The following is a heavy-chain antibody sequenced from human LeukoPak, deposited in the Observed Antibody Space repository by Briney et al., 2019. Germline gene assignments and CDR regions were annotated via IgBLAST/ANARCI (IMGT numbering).Heavy chain of an antibody. Sequence: GESLKISCKGFGYSFTSYWIGWVRQMPGKGLECMGIIYPGDSDTRYSPSFQGQVTISADKSISTAYLQWSSLKASDTAMYYCTRHETGPYFDYWGQGTLVTVSS. V-gene: IGHV5-51*01. CDR2: IYPGDSDT. D-gene: IGHD1-1*01. CDR1: GYSFTSYW. J-gene: IGHJ4*02. CDR3: TRHETGPYFDY.